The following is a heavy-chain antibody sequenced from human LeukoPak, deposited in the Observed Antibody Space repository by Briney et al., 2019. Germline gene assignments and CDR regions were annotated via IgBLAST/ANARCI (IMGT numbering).Heavy chain of an antibody. D-gene: IGHD6-13*01. CDR3: ARESGGKAAPGLGY. CDR2: IYASGNT. Sequence: PSETLSLTCTVSGGSISSYDWSWIRQPAGKGPEWIGRIYASGNTRYNPSLKSRLTMSVDTSKNQFSLKLSSVTAADTAVYYCARESGGKAAPGLGYWGQGTLVTVSS. J-gene: IGHJ4*02. CDR1: GGSISSYD. V-gene: IGHV4-4*07.